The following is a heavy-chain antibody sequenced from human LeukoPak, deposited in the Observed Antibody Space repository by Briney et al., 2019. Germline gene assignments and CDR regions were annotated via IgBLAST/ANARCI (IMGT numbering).Heavy chain of an antibody. CDR1: GGSISSYY. CDR3: ARDRGRGYSYADAFDI. D-gene: IGHD5-18*01. J-gene: IGHJ3*02. V-gene: IGHV4-59*01. Sequence: PSETLSLPCTVSGGSISSYYWSWIRQPPGKGLEWIGYIYYSGSTNYNPSLKSRVTISADTSKNQFSLKLSSVTAADTAVYYCARDRGRGYSYADAFDIWGQGTMVTVSS. CDR2: IYYSGST.